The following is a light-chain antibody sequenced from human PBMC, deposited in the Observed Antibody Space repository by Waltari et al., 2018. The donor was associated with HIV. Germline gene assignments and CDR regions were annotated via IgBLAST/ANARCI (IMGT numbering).Light chain of an antibody. Sequence: QSVLTQPPSASGAPGQRVTISCSGSSSNIGSKTVNWYQHLPETPPKLLIYSDNQRPAGVPDLFSGSTSGTSAPLATSGLQSEDEADYSCAAWDDSRCGVVFGGGTRLTVL. CDR3: AAWDDSRCGVV. CDR1: SSNIGSKT. CDR2: SDN. J-gene: IGLJ2*01. V-gene: IGLV1-44*01.